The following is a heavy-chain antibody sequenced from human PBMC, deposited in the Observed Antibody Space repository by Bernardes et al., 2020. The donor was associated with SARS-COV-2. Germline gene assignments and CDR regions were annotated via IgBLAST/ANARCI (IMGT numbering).Heavy chain of an antibody. CDR1: GFTFSSYN. J-gene: IGHJ4*02. CDR2: ISPSSSYI. Sequence: GGSLRLSCAASGFTFSSYNMNWVRQAPGKGLEWVSSISPSSSYIYYADSVKGRFTISRDNAKNSLYLQMNSLRAEDTAVYYCARGVESYYFDYWGQGTLVTVSS. V-gene: IGHV3-21*01. CDR3: ARGVESYYFDY.